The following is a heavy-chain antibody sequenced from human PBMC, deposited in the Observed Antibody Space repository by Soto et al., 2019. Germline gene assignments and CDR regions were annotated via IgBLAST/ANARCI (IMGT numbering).Heavy chain of an antibody. CDR2: INPSGGST. CDR3: AREARMTTVTRSYWYFDL. Sequence: VASVKVSCKASGYTFTSYYMHWVRQAPGQGLEWMGIINPSGGSTSYAQKFQGRVTMTRDTSTSTVYMELSSLRSEDTAVYYCAREARMTTVTRSYWYFDLWGRGTLVTV. J-gene: IGHJ2*01. D-gene: IGHD4-17*01. V-gene: IGHV1-46*01. CDR1: GYTFTSYY.